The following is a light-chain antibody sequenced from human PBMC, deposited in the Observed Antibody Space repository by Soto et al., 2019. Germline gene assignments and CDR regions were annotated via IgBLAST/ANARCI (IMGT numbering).Light chain of an antibody. Sequence: IVLIQSPATLSVSPGERATLSCRASQNISNYLIWYQQKPGQAPRLLIYDVSNRATDIPARFSGSGSGTDFTLTISRLEPEDFAVYYCQQYGSSRTWTFGQGTKVDIK. CDR3: QQYGSSRTWT. CDR2: DVS. V-gene: IGKV3-20*01. J-gene: IGKJ1*01. CDR1: QNISNY.